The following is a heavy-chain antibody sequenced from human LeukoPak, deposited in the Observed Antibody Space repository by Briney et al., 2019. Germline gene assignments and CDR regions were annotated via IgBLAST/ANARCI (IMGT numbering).Heavy chain of an antibody. V-gene: IGHV3-74*01. J-gene: IGHJ4*02. CDR3: VSYYYDSSGCY. D-gene: IGHD3-22*01. CDR2: INTDGSIT. CDR1: GLTFSSYG. Sequence: GGSLRLSCAVSGLTFSSYGIHWVRQAPGKGLVCVSRINTDGSITTYADSVKGRFTISRDNAKSTLYLQMNTLRAEDTAVYYCVSYYYDSSGCYWGQGTLVTVSS.